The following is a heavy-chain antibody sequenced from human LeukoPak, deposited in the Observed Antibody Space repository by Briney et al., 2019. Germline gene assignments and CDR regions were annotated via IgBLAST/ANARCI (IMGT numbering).Heavy chain of an antibody. CDR2: IHTSGST. D-gene: IGHD6-19*01. V-gene: IGHV4-4*07. Sequence: SETLSLTCTVSGDSIRGYYWSWIRQPAGKGLEWIGRIHTSGSTNYSPSLKSRLTMSVETSKNHFSLKLTSVTAADTAVYYCARDGGSGWYNYWGQGILVTVSS. J-gene: IGHJ4*02. CDR3: ARDGGSGWYNY. CDR1: GDSIRGYY.